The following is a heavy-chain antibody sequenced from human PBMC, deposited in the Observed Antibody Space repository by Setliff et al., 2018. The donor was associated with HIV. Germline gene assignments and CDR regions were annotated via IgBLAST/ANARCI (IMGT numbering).Heavy chain of an antibody. J-gene: IGHJ5*02. V-gene: IGHV1-69*10. CDR2: IIPILGMA. CDR3: ARGPEEGDCSGGSCYGNFDP. Sequence: SVKVSCKASGGTFNTYVISWLRQAPGQGLEWMGGIIPILGMANYAQKFQGRLTITADKSTNTAYMELSSLKSDDTAVYYCARGPEEGDCSGGSCYGNFDPWGQGTLVTV. D-gene: IGHD2-15*01. CDR1: GGTFNTYV.